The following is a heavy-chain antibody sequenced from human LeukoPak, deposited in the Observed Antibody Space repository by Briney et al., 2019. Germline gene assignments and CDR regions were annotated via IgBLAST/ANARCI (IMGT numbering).Heavy chain of an antibody. V-gene: IGHV4-39*07. J-gene: IGHJ4*02. Sequence: SETLSLTCTVSGSSISSGSYYWGWIRQPPGKGLEWIGSIYYSGSTYYNPSLKSRVTMSVDTSKNQFSLRLSSVTAADTAVYYCARLRSGYPLDYWGQGTLVTVSS. CDR2: IYYSGST. D-gene: IGHD5-12*01. CDR1: GSSISSGSYY. CDR3: ARLRSGYPLDY.